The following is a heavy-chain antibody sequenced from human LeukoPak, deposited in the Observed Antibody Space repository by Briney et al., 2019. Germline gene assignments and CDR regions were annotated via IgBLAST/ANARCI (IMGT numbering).Heavy chain of an antibody. CDR3: AKADSSGYPPTY. CDR1: GFTFSSYG. V-gene: IGHV3-30*18. Sequence: GGSLRLSCVASGFTFSSYGMHWIRQAPGKGLEAVALISFDGSDKYYADSVQGRFTISRDNSKNTLYLQMNSLRAEDTALYYCAKADSSGYPPTYWGQGTLVTVSS. CDR2: ISFDGSDK. J-gene: IGHJ4*02. D-gene: IGHD3-10*01.